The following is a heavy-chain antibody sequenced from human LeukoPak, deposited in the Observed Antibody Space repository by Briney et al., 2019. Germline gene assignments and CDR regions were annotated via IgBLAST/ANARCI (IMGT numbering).Heavy chain of an antibody. CDR1: GFTFSSYG. V-gene: IGHV3-30*02. D-gene: IGHD2-2*01. Sequence: AGSLRLSCAASGFTFSSYGMHWVRQAPGKGLEWVAFIRYDGSNKYYADSVKGRFTISRDNSKNTLYLQMNSLRAEDTAVYYCAKGTSYQLLRVLAGNWGQGTLVTVSS. J-gene: IGHJ4*02. CDR2: IRYDGSNK. CDR3: AKGTSYQLLRVLAGN.